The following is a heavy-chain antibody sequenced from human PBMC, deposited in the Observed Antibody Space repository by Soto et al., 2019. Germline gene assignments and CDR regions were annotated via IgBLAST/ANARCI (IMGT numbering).Heavy chain of an antibody. V-gene: IGHV3-74*01. D-gene: IGHD3-16*01. CDR2: NNTDGSTT. J-gene: IGHJ4*02. CDR1: GFTFSNYW. CDR3: ARDLGGYASH. Sequence: EVQLVESGGGLVQPGGSLRLSCAASGFTFSNYWMHWVRQAPGKGPVWVSRNNTDGSTTNYADSVKGRFTISRDNAKNMLYLQTNSLGAEDTAVYYCARDLGGYASHWGQGTLVTVSS.